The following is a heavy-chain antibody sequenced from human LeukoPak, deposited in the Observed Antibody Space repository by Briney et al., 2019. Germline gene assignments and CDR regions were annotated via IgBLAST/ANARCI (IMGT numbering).Heavy chain of an antibody. D-gene: IGHD3-10*01. V-gene: IGHV3-23*01. CDR1: GFTFSSYA. CDR2: ISGSGGST. Sequence: GGSLRLSCAASGFTFSSYAMSWVRQAPGKGLEWVSAISGSGGSTYYADSVKGRFTISRDNSKNTLYLQMNSLRAEDTAVYYCAKAVYGSGSYYYYYYGMDVWGQGTTVTVSS. CDR3: AKAVYGSGSYYYYYYGMDV. J-gene: IGHJ6*02.